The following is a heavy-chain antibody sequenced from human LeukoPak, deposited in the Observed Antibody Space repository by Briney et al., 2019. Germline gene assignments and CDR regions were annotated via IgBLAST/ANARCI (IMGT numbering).Heavy chain of an antibody. V-gene: IGHV3-23*01. CDR1: GFTISSYA. CDR3: AKAGRGWYYFDY. J-gene: IGHJ4*02. CDR2: ISGSGGST. D-gene: IGHD6-19*01. Sequence: PGGSLRLSCAASGFTISSYAMSWVRQAPGKGLEWVSAISGSGGSTYYADPVKGRFTISRDNSKNTLYLQMNSLRAEDTAVYYCAKAGRGWYYFDYWGQGTLVTVSS.